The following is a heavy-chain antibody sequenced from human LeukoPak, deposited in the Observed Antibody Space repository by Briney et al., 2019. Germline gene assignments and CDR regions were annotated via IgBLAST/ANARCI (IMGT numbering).Heavy chain of an antibody. CDR1: GYTFTSHD. Sequence: SVKVPCKASGYTFTSHDVNWLRQAIGQGLEWLGWMNPNSGHTGFAQKFQGRVTMTRDTSISTAYMELSSLRSEDTAMYYCAMYHYDSSGPYVGAFDIWGQGTMVTVSS. CDR3: AMYHYDSSGPYVGAFDI. CDR2: MNPNSGHT. V-gene: IGHV1-8*01. D-gene: IGHD3-22*01. J-gene: IGHJ3*02.